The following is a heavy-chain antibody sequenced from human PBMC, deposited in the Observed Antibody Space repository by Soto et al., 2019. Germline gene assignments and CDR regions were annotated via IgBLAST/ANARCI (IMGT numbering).Heavy chain of an antibody. CDR3: ATADTSSYDDVFSATKNGAYYPGMDV. CDR1: GYSFSFYG. Sequence: ASVKVSCKASGYSFSFYGINWVRQAPGQGLEWMGWINPSDGNRNFAQKFEDRVTMTAATSTNTAYMELSSLKSEDTAIYYCATADTSSYDDVFSATKNGAYYPGMDVWGQGTTVTVSS. CDR2: INPSDGNR. J-gene: IGHJ6*02. D-gene: IGHD3-16*01. V-gene: IGHV1-18*01.